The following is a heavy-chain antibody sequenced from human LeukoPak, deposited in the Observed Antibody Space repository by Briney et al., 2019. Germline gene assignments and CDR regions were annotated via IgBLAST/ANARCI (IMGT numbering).Heavy chain of an antibody. J-gene: IGHJ4*02. CDR2: ISSSSSYT. Sequence: TGGSLRLSCAASGFTFSDYYMSWIRQAPGKGLEWVSYISSSSSYTNYADSVKGRFTISRDNAKNSLYLQMNSLRAEDTAVYYCARADTAMAFDYWGQGTLVTVSS. D-gene: IGHD5-18*01. CDR3: ARADTAMAFDY. V-gene: IGHV3-11*06. CDR1: GFTFSDYY.